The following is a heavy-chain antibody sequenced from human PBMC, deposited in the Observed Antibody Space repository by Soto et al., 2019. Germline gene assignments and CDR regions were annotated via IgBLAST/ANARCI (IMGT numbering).Heavy chain of an antibody. CDR1: GFTFSSYS. CDR3: ARDRGYYYDSSGYKNYFDY. J-gene: IGHJ4*02. D-gene: IGHD3-22*01. Sequence: EVQLVESGGGLVKPGGSLRLSCAASGFTFSSYSMNWVRQAPGKGLEWVSSISSSSSYIYYADSVKGRFTISRDNAKNSLYLQMNSLRAEDTAVYYCARDRGYYYDSSGYKNYFDYWGQGTLVTVSS. CDR2: ISSSSSYI. V-gene: IGHV3-21*01.